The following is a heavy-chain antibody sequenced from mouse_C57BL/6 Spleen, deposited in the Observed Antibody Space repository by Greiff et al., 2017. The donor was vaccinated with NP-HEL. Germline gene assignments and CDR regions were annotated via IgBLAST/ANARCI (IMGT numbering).Heavy chain of an antibody. CDR2: IWSGGST. Sequence: VKLQESGPGLVQPSQSLSITCTVSGFSLTSYGVHWVRQSPGKGLEWLGVIWSGGSTDYNAAFISRLSISKDNSKSQVFFKMNSLQADDTAIYYCASLSTMVTYYYAMDYWGQGTSVTVSS. J-gene: IGHJ4*01. CDR1: GFSLTSYG. V-gene: IGHV2-2*01. D-gene: IGHD2-2*01. CDR3: ASLSTMVTYYYAMDY.